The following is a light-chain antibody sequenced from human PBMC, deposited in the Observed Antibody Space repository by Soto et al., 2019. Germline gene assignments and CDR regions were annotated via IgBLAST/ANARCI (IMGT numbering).Light chain of an antibody. J-gene: IGLJ3*02. CDR2: DVS. CDR3: CSFAGSYTFWV. V-gene: IGLV2-11*01. Sequence: QSALTQPRSVSGSPGQSVTISCTGTSSDVGDYNDVSWYQQYPGKAPKLVIYDVSKRPSGVPDSFSGSKSGNTASLTISGLQAEDEADYYCCSFAGSYTFWVFGGGTELTVL. CDR1: SSDVGDYND.